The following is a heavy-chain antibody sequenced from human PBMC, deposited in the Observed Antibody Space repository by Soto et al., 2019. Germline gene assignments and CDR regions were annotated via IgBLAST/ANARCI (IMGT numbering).Heavy chain of an antibody. V-gene: IGHV4-59*01. CDR3: ARPPPPPPSSGSFAY. D-gene: IGHD3-10*01. CDR2: IYYSGST. CDR1: GGSISSYY. Sequence: QVQLQESGPGLVKPSETLSLTCTVSGGSISSYYWSWIRQPPGKGLEWIGYIYYSGSTNYNPSLKLGLPTSGDTAKNAFPRTRPSGPAADRAVYCGARPPPPPPSSGSFAYGGQGPLVTVPS. J-gene: IGHJ4*02.